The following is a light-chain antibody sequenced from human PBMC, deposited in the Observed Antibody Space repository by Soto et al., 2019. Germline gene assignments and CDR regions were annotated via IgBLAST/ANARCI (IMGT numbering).Light chain of an antibody. J-gene: IGKJ4*01. Sequence: IQLTQSPSSLSASVGDRVTLTCRASLGISSYLAWYQQKPGKAPKLLIYDASTLQSGVPSRFSGGGSGTDFTLTISSLQTEEFATDYCQQLNSYPLTFGGGTKVEIK. V-gene: IGKV1-9*01. CDR3: QQLNSYPLT. CDR1: LGISSY. CDR2: DAS.